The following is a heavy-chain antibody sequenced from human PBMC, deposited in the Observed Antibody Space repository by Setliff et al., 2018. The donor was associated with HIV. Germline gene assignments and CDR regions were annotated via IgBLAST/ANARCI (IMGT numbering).Heavy chain of an antibody. D-gene: IGHD4-17*01. CDR1: GYTFTRHY. V-gene: IGHV1-2*06. J-gene: IGHJ6*03. CDR2: IYPSSGGT. CDR3: ARGTTVVMGDDVDNYHYSYLDV. Sequence: ASVKVSCKASGYTFTRHYLHWVRLAPGQGLEWMGRIYPSSGGTNFAQKFRGRVTMTRDTSISTAYMELSRLTSDDTAMYYCARGTTVVMGDDVDNYHYSYLDVWGKGTTVTVSS.